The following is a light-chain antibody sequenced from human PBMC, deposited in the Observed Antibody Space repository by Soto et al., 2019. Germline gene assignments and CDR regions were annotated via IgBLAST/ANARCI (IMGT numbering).Light chain of an antibody. J-gene: IGLJ2*01. Sequence: QSALTQPASVSGSPGQSITISCTGTRSDVGRYNLVSWYQQHPGKAPKLMIYEGSKRPSGVSNRFSGSKSGNTASLTISGLQAEDEADYYCCSYAGSSTSVFGGGTKLTVL. V-gene: IGLV2-23*01. CDR3: CSYAGSSTSV. CDR1: RSDVGRYNL. CDR2: EGS.